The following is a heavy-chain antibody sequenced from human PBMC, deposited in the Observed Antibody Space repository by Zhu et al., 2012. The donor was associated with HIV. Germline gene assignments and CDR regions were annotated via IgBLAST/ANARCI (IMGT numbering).Heavy chain of an antibody. CDR1: GGSIMSHY. J-gene: IGHJ3*02. CDR3: ARDTYCGSDCYTFDI. CDR2: ISYSGST. V-gene: IGHV4-59*11. D-gene: IGHD2-21*02. Sequence: QVQLQESGPELVKASETLSLNCTVSGGSIMSHYWSWIRQPPGKGLEWIGYISYSGSTNYNPSLKSRVTISVDTSRNQFSLSLSSLTAADTAVYYCARDTYCGSDCYTFDIWAKGQRSPSLQ.